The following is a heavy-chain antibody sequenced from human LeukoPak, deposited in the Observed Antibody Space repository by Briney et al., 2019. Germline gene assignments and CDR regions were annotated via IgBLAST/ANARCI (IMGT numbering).Heavy chain of an antibody. J-gene: IGHJ4*02. CDR3: AKGGGLGGYNYADY. CDR1: GFTFDDYA. Sequence: PGGSLRLSCAASGFTFDDYAMHWVRQAPGKGLEWVSGISWNSGSIGYADSVKGRFTISRDNVKNSLYLQMNSLRAEDTALYYCAKGGGLGGYNYADYWGQGTLVTVSS. V-gene: IGHV3-9*01. CDR2: ISWNSGSI. D-gene: IGHD5-24*01.